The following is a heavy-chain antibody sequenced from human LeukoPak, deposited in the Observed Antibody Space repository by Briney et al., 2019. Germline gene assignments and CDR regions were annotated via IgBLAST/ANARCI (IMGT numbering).Heavy chain of an antibody. CDR1: GGSISSYY. CDR3: ARLYCSSTSCFDY. Sequence: SETLSLTCTVSGGSISSYYWSWLRQPPGKGLEWIGYINKSGSTNNPSLKSRVTISIDTSKNQFSLKLSSVTAADTAVYYCARLYCSSTSCFDYWGQGTLVTVSS. CDR2: INKSGST. J-gene: IGHJ4*02. V-gene: IGHV4-4*09. D-gene: IGHD2-2*01.